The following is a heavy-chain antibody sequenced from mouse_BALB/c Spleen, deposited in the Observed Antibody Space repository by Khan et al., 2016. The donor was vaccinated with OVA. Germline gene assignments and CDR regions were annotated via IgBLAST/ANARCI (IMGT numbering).Heavy chain of an antibody. J-gene: IGHJ2*01. CDR3: TRIYRSDFDY. Sequence: VQLKQSGPELVRLGASVKISCKASGYSFTGYFMNWVMQSHGKSLEWIGRINPHIGETFYNQRFKDKATLTVDESSSTAHMELRSLASEDSAVYYCTRIYRSDFDYWGQGTTLTVSS. CDR2: INPHIGET. CDR1: GYSFTGYF. V-gene: IGHV1-20*02. D-gene: IGHD1-1*01.